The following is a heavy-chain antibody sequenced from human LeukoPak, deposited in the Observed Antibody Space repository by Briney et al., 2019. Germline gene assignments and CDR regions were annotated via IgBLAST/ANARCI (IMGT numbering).Heavy chain of an antibody. Sequence: SVKVSCKASGGTFSSYTISWVRQAPGQGLEWMGRIIPILGIANYAQKFQGRVTITADKSTSTAYMELSSLRSEDTAVYYCARDLMVATLHNWFDPWGQGTLVTVSS. CDR2: IIPILGIA. D-gene: IGHD5-12*01. V-gene: IGHV1-69*04. CDR3: ARDLMVATLHNWFDP. J-gene: IGHJ5*02. CDR1: GGTFSSYT.